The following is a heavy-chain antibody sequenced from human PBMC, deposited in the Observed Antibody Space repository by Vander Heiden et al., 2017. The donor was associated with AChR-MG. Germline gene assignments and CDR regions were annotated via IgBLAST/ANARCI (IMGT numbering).Heavy chain of an antibody. J-gene: IGHJ4*02. D-gene: IGHD4-17*01. V-gene: IGHV3-30*07. CDR1: GIAVRRFA. CDR3: ARDRLTATTSFDY. Sequence: QVQLAESGGGVVQPGKYLRLPSINSGIAVRRFAVHWVRQAPGKGLEWVAVISDDGSSKYYADSVKGRCTISRDNSKKAVDLQMNSLRAEDSAVYYCARDRLTATTSFDYWGQGTLVTVSS. CDR2: ISDDGSSK.